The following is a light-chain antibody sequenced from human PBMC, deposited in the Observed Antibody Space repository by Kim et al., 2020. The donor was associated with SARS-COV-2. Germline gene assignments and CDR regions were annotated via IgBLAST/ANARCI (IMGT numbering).Light chain of an antibody. V-gene: IGKV1-39*01. CDR1: KSMMHD. Sequence: AAGGDGVTITCRASKSMMHDLNWYPQKPGKAPKVLICAASSVQSGVTARFSGSGSGTDFTLTISNLQPEDSATYHCQQGYSNPWTFGHGTKVDIK. J-gene: IGKJ1*01. CDR2: AAS. CDR3: QQGYSNPWT.